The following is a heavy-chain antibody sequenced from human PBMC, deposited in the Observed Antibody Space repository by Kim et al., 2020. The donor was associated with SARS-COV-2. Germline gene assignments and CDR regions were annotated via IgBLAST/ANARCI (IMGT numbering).Heavy chain of an antibody. CDR3: AREEIAVAVSGMDV. V-gene: IGHV1-46*01. Sequence: AQKFQGRVTMTRDTSTSTVYMELSSLRSEDTAVYYCAREEIAVAVSGMDVWGQGTTVTVSS. D-gene: IGHD6-19*01. J-gene: IGHJ6*02.